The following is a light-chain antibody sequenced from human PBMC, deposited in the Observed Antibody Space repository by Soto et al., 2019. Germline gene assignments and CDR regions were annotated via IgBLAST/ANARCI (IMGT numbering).Light chain of an antibody. Sequence: QSALTQPASVSGSPGQSITISCTGTSSDVGGYNYVSWYQQHPGKGPKLMIYEVCNRPSGVSNRFSGSKSGNTATLTTSGLQAEDEADYYCSSYTSTTTRVFGTGTKVTVL. CDR1: SSDVGGYNY. J-gene: IGLJ1*01. CDR3: SSYTSTTTRV. CDR2: EVC. V-gene: IGLV2-14*03.